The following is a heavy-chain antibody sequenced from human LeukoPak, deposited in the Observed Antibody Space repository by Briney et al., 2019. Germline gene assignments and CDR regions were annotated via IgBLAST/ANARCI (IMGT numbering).Heavy chain of an antibody. CDR3: ARRYSSGWGLDY. D-gene: IGHD6-19*01. CDR2: IYHGGST. V-gene: IGHV4-38-2*02. CDR1: GCSISSGYY. J-gene: IGHJ4*02. Sequence: SETLSLTCTVSGCSISSGYYWNWIRQPPGKGLEWIGNIYHGGSTFYNPSLKSRITISLDTSKNQFSLKLSSVTAADTAVYYCARRYSSGWGLDYWGQGTLVTVSS.